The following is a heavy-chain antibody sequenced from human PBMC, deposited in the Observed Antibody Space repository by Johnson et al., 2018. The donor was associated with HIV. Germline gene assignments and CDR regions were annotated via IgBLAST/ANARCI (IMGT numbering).Heavy chain of an antibody. CDR1: GFTVSSNY. CDR3: ARDTFQDAFDI. CDR2: ISYDGSNK. V-gene: IGHV3-30-3*01. J-gene: IGHJ3*02. Sequence: QMLLVESGGGVVQPGGSLRLSCAASGFTVSSNYMSWVRQAPGKGLEWVAVISYDGSNKYYADSVKGRFTISRDNSKNTLYLQMNSLRAEDTAVYYWARDTFQDAFDIWGQGTMVTVSS.